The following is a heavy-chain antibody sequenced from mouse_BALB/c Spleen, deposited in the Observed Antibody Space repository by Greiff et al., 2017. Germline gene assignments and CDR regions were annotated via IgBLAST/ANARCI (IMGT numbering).Heavy chain of an antibody. CDR2: ISSGGSYT. Sequence: EVQRVESGGGLVKPGGSLKLSCAASGFTFSSYAMSWVRQTPEKRLEWVATISSGGSYTYYPDSVKGRFTISRDNAKNTLYLQMSSLRSEDTAMYYCARKGMDYWGQGTSVTVSS. V-gene: IGHV5-9-3*01. J-gene: IGHJ4*01. CDR3: ARKGMDY. CDR1: GFTFSSYA.